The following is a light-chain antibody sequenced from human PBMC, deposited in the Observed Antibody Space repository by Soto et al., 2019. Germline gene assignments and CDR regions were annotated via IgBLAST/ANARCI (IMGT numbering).Light chain of an antibody. V-gene: IGLV1-40*01. Sequence: QSVLTQPPSVSGAPGQRVTISCTGSSSNIGAGYDVHWYQQLLGTAPKLLIYGNSNRPSGVPDRFSGSKSGISASLAITGLQAEDEADYYCQSYDSSLSGNVVFGGGTKLTVL. CDR2: GNS. CDR3: QSYDSSLSGNVV. CDR1: SSNIGAGYD. J-gene: IGLJ2*01.